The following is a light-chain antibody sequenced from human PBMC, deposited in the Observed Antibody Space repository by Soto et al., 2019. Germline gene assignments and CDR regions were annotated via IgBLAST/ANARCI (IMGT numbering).Light chain of an antibody. CDR2: DNN. CDR1: SSNIGNSA. V-gene: IGLV1-51*01. CDR3: ATWDSRLSVYV. Sequence: QSVLTQPPSVSAAPGQKVTISCSGSSSNIGNSAVSWYQQLPGTAPKLLIYDNNKRHSGIPDRFSGSKSGTSATLGITGLQTGDEADYYCATWDSRLSVYVFGTATKVTVL. J-gene: IGLJ1*01.